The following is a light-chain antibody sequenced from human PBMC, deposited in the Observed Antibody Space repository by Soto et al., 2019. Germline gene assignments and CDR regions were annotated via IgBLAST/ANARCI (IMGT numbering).Light chain of an antibody. J-gene: IGKJ4*01. CDR2: HAS. CDR1: QSVSNSY. V-gene: IGKV3-20*01. Sequence: ENVLTQSPGTMSLSPGERATLSCRASQSVSNSYLAWYQQKPGQTPRLLIYHASNRATAVPDRFSGSGSGTDFTLTISRLEPEDFAVYYCQQYGASLLTFVGGTKVEIK. CDR3: QQYGASLLT.